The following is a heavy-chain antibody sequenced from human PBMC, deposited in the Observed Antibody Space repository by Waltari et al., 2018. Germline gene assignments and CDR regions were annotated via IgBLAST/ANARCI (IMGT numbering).Heavy chain of an antibody. J-gene: IGHJ5*02. CDR3: ATRRSAVRFDP. CDR1: GYIFTTYS. CDR2: ISAKNGKT. D-gene: IGHD4-17*01. Sequence: QVQLGQSGTEVNKHGASVRVSCKTSGYIFTTYSISWVRQAPGQGLEWMGWISAKNGKTSYAQNLQGRVTMTTDTSTNTAYMELRSLTSDDTAVYYCATRRSAVRFDPWGQGTLVIVSS. V-gene: IGHV1-18*01.